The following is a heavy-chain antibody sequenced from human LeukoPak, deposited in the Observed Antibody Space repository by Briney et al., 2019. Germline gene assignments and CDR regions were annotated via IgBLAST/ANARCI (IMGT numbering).Heavy chain of an antibody. Sequence: GESLQISCKGSGYTFTNYWIGWVRQMPGKGLEFMGIIYPGDSDTRYSPSFQGQVTISVDKSINTAYLQWSSLKASDSAMYYCARAGYSNRWDGVDYWGQGTLVTASS. CDR2: IYPGDSDT. CDR3: ARAGYSNRWDGVDY. V-gene: IGHV5-51*01. J-gene: IGHJ4*02. CDR1: GYTFTNYW. D-gene: IGHD2/OR15-2a*01.